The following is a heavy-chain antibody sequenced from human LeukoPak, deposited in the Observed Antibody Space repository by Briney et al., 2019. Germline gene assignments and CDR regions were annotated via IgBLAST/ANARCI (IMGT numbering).Heavy chain of an antibody. V-gene: IGHV4-4*07. D-gene: IGHD4-17*01. J-gene: IGHJ4*02. CDR1: GGSISSYY. Sequence: SETLSLTCTVSGGSISSYYWSWIRQPAGKGLEWIGRIYTSGSTNYNPSLKSRVTMSVDTSKNQFSLKLSSVTAADTAVYYCATYPLYGDYENGFDYWGQGTLVTVSS. CDR2: IYTSGST. CDR3: ATYPLYGDYENGFDY.